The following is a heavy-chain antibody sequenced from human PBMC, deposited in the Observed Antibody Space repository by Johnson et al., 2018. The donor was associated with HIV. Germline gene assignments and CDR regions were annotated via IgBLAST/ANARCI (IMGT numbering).Heavy chain of an antibody. V-gene: IGHV3-11*04. CDR3: AGAFTIRDAFDI. J-gene: IGHJ3*02. Sequence: VQLVESGGGLVQPGGSLRLSCAASGFTFSNVDMHWVRQATGKGLEWVSYISSSGSTIYYADSVKGRFTISRDNAKDSLYLQMNSLRAEDTAVYYCAGAFTIRDAFDIWGQGTMVTVSS. D-gene: IGHD3-10*01. CDR1: GFTFSNVD. CDR2: ISSSGSTI.